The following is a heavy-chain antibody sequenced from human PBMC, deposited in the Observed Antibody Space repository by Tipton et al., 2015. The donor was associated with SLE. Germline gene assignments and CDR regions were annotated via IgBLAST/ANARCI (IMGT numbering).Heavy chain of an antibody. V-gene: IGHV4-31*03. D-gene: IGHD6-6*01. CDR2: TFYGGST. CDR3: ARATGEYSSSFYYYMDV. Sequence: LRLSCTVSGGSISSGGYYWSWIRQHPGKGLEWIGYTFYGGSTYYNPSLKSRVSMSVDTSKSQFSLKLTSVTAADTAVYYCARATGEYSSSFYYYMDVWGKGTTVTVSS. J-gene: IGHJ6*03. CDR1: GGSISSGGYY.